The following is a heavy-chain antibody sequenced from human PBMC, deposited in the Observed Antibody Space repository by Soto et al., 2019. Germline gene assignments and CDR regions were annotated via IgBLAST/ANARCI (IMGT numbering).Heavy chain of an antibody. Sequence: QVQLQQWGAGLLKPSETLSLTCAVYGGSFSGYYWSWIRQPPGKGLEWIGEINHSGSTNYNPSLKSRVTISVDTSKNQFSLKLSSVTAADTAVYYCARHYGDPYVDYWGQGTLVTVSS. D-gene: IGHD4-17*01. J-gene: IGHJ4*02. CDR2: INHSGST. CDR3: ARHYGDPYVDY. CDR1: GGSFSGYY. V-gene: IGHV4-34*01.